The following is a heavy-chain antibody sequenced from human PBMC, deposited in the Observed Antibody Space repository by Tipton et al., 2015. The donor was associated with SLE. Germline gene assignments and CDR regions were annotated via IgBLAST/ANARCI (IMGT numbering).Heavy chain of an antibody. Sequence: QLVQSGGDLVKPGGSLRLSCAASGFIFSDSYMSWVRQAPGKGLEWLSFISSSGSTIYYADSVKGRFTISRDNAKNSLSLQMNSLRGEDTAVYYCARMDSASTPFFDFWGLGTLVTVSS. J-gene: IGHJ4*02. V-gene: IGHV3-11*01. D-gene: IGHD2-2*03. CDR1: GFIFSDSY. CDR3: ARMDSASTPFFDF. CDR2: ISSSGSTI.